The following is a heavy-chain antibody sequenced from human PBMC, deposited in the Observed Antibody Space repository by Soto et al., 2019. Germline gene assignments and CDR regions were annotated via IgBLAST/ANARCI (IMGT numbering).Heavy chain of an antibody. Sequence: PGGSLRLSCAASGFTFSSYGMHWVRQAPGKGLEWVAVIWYDGSNKYYADSVKGRFTISRDNSKNTLYLQMNSLRAEDTAVYYCARDGRGYSGYEHWGQGTLVTVSS. V-gene: IGHV3-33*01. CDR1: GFTFSSYG. CDR2: IWYDGSNK. J-gene: IGHJ4*02. D-gene: IGHD5-12*01. CDR3: ARDGRGYSGYEH.